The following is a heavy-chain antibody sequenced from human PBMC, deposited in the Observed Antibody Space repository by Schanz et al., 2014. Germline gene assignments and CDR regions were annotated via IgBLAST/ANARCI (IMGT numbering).Heavy chain of an antibody. CDR1: GFTISSYS. CDR3: AKGRRGYFDSSGSYWGTFDF. D-gene: IGHD3-22*01. J-gene: IGHJ4*02. CDR2: ISGSGGTT. V-gene: IGHV3-23*04. Sequence: VQLVESGGGVVQPGRSLRLSCAASGFTISSYSMNWVRQAPGRGLEWVSGISGSGGTTHYADSVEGRFTISRVNSKNTLYLRMKGLRAEDTAVYYCAKGRRGYFDSSGSYWGTFDFWGQGTLVSVSS.